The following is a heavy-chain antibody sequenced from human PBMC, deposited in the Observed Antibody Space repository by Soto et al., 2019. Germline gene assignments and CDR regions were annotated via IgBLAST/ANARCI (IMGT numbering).Heavy chain of an antibody. Sequence: GASVKVSCKASGYTFTGYYMHWVRQAPGQGLEWMGWINPNSGGTNYAQKFQGRVTMTRDTSISTAYMELGRLRSDDTAVYYCARDYLGGTTVTTLSNWFDPWGQGTLVTVSS. CDR1: GYTFTGYY. J-gene: IGHJ5*02. CDR3: ARDYLGGTTVTTLSNWFDP. CDR2: INPNSGGT. D-gene: IGHD4-17*01. V-gene: IGHV1-2*02.